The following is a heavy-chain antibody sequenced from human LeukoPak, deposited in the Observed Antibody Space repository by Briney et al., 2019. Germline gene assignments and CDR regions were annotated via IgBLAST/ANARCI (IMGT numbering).Heavy chain of an antibody. CDR3: ARRTSGTYIVATY. V-gene: IGHV3-11*04. CDR2: ISSSGNTI. D-gene: IGHD5-12*01. CDR1: GFTFTDYY. Sequence: GGSLRLSCAASGFTFTDYYMSWIRQAPGKGLEWVSYISSSGNTIYYADSVKGRFTISRDNAKSSLYLQMNSLRAEDTAVYYCARRTSGTYIVATYWSQGTLVTVSS. J-gene: IGHJ4*02.